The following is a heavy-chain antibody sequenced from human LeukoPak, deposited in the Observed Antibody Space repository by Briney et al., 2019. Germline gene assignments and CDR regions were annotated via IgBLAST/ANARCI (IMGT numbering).Heavy chain of an antibody. CDR2: VYYTGAT. D-gene: IGHD5-12*01. CDR3: ATIRRYGGDPAYYFDD. CDR1: GDSITNTNYY. J-gene: IGHJ4*02. V-gene: IGHV4-39*01. Sequence: SETLSLTCSVSGDSITNTNYYWAWVRQPPGKGLEWIVTVYYTGATSYKPSLKSRVTVSADTSRNQFSLNLTSVTAADAAVYYCATIRRYGGDPAYYFDDWGQGTLVTVSS.